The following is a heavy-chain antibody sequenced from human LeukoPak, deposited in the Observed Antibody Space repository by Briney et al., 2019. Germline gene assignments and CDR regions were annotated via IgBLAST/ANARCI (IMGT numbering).Heavy chain of an antibody. CDR1: GGSISSGDYY. Sequence: SGTLSLTCTVSGGSISSGDYYWSWIRQPPGKGLEWIGYIYYSGSTYYNPSLKSRVTISVDTSKNQFSLKLSSVTAADTAVYYCARGKMTQGMVGAFDIWGQGTMVTVSS. CDR3: ARGKMTQGMVGAFDI. V-gene: IGHV4-30-4*01. D-gene: IGHD3-10*01. J-gene: IGHJ3*02. CDR2: IYYSGST.